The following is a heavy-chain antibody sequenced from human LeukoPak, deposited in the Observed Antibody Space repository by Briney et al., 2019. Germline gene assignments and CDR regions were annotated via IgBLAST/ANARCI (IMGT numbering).Heavy chain of an antibody. CDR2: INHSGST. D-gene: IGHD6-13*01. Sequence: SETLSLTCAVYGGSFSGYYWSWIRQPPGKRLEWIGEINHSGSTNYNPSLKSRVTISVDTSKNQFSLKLSSVTAADTAVYYCARGVAAATRPLFDPWGQGTLVTVSS. V-gene: IGHV4-34*01. CDR3: ARGVAAATRPLFDP. CDR1: GGSFSGYY. J-gene: IGHJ5*02.